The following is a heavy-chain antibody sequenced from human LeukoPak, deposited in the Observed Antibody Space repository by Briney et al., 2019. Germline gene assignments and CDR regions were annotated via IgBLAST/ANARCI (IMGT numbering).Heavy chain of an antibody. J-gene: IGHJ4*01. Sequence: KTSETLSLTCTVSGGSITSYYYTWIRQPPGKGLEWIGYIYYSGNTNYNPSPKSRVTMSLDMSKNQFSLRLTSVTAADTAVYYCAREDSGTSIDYWGQGTLVTVSS. CDR2: IYYSGNT. V-gene: IGHV4-59*01. CDR1: GGSITSYY. D-gene: IGHD1-26*01. CDR3: AREDSGTSIDY.